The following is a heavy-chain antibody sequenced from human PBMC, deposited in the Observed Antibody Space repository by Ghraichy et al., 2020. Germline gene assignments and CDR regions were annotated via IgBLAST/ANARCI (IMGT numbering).Heavy chain of an antibody. V-gene: IGHV4-39*01. Sequence: SETLSLTCTVSGGSISSSSYYWGWIRQPPGKGLEWIGSIYYSKSTYYNPSLKSRVTISVDTSKNQFSLKLSSVTAADTAVYYCARRDYGDSWDYFDYWGQGTLVTVSS. D-gene: IGHD4-17*01. CDR3: ARRDYGDSWDYFDY. CDR1: GGSISSSSYY. J-gene: IGHJ4*02. CDR2: IYYSKST.